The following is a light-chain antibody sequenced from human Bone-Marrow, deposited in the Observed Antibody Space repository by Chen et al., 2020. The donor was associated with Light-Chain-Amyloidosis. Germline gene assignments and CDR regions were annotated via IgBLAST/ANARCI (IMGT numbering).Light chain of an antibody. V-gene: IGKV1-12*01. J-gene: IGKJ1*01. CDR1: QSVSKW. CDR2: AAS. Sequence: DIQMIQSPSSVSASVGDRVTITCRASQSVSKWLAWYQQKAGEAPKVLIHAASILQSGVPARFSGSGSGTEFTLTISSLQSEDFAVYYCQQYNNWPTFGQGTKVEIK. CDR3: QQYNNWPT.